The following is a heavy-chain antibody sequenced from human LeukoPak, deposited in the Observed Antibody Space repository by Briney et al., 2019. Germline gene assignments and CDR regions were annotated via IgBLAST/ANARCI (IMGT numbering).Heavy chain of an antibody. J-gene: IGHJ5*02. Sequence: SETLSLTCTVSGGSISSSSYYWGWIRQPPGKGLEWIGSIYYSGSTYCNPSLKSRVTISVDTSKNQFSLKLSSVTAADTAVYYCAREGEAYCGGDCYSTLNWFDPWGQGTLVTVSS. CDR1: GGSISSSSYY. CDR3: AREGEAYCGGDCYSTLNWFDP. D-gene: IGHD2-21*02. V-gene: IGHV4-39*01. CDR2: IYYSGST.